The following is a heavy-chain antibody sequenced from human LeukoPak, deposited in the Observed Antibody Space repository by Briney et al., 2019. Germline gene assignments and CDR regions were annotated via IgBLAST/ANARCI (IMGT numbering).Heavy chain of an antibody. V-gene: IGHV1-69*13. CDR2: IIPIFGTA. D-gene: IGHD1-26*01. Sequence: ASVKVSCKASGGTFSSYAISWVRQAPGQGLEWMGGIIPIFGTANYAQKFQGGVTITADESTSTAYMELSSLRSEDTAVYYCARERESGSYHFDYWGQGTLVTVSS. J-gene: IGHJ4*02. CDR1: GGTFSSYA. CDR3: ARERESGSYHFDY.